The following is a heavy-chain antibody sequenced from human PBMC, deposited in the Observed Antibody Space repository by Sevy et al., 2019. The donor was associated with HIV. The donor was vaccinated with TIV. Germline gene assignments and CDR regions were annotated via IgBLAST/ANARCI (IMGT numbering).Heavy chain of an antibody. J-gene: IGHJ4*02. Sequence: SETLSLTCTVSGGSISSGAFYWSWIRQHPGKGLEWIGYTDYSGSNYYSPSLKSRIIISVDTSKNQFYLKWSSMTAADTAVYYCARSTKVELIRFDSWGQGILVTVSS. V-gene: IGHV4-31*03. CDR2: TDYSGSN. CDR3: ARSTKVELIRFDS. CDR1: GGSISSGAFY. D-gene: IGHD1-7*01.